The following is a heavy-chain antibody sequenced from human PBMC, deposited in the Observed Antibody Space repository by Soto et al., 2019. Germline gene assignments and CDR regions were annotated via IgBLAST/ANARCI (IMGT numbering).Heavy chain of an antibody. CDR2: ISRNGGST. CDR1: GFTFSSYA. Sequence: EVQLVESGGGLVQPGGSLRLSCAASGFTFSSYAMHWVRQAPGKGLEYVSTISRNGGSTYYANSVKGRFTISRDNSKNTLYLQMGSLRAEDMAVYYCAREGGDSSGWYGGYYFDYWGQGTLVTVSS. D-gene: IGHD6-19*01. CDR3: AREGGDSSGWYGGYYFDY. J-gene: IGHJ4*02. V-gene: IGHV3-64*01.